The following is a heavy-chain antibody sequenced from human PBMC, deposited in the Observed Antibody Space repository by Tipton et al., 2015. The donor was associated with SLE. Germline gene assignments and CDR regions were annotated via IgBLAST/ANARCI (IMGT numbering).Heavy chain of an antibody. D-gene: IGHD3-10*01. CDR3: ARDERVRGVLGY. CDR1: GGSISSGNYY. Sequence: TLSLTCTVSGGSISSGNYYWTWIRQHPGKGLEWIGYIYDTETTYYNPSLKSRVTMSIDRSKNHFSLRLRSVTAADTAVYYCARDERVRGVLGYWGQGTLVTVSS. J-gene: IGHJ4*02. CDR2: IYDTETT. V-gene: IGHV4-31*03.